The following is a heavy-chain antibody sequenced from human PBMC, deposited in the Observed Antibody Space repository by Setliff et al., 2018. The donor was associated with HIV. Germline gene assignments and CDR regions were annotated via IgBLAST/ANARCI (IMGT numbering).Heavy chain of an antibody. CDR3: VRAEYSSSSDWFAP. J-gene: IGHJ5*02. D-gene: IGHD6-6*01. Sequence: SKTLSLTCTVSGGSISSEGYYWSWIRQHPGKGLEWIGYIYYSGNTYYSPSLKSRLTISVDTSKNQFSLKLRPVTAADTAVYHCVRAEYSSSSDWFAPWGQGAQVTVSS. CDR1: GGSISSEGYY. CDR2: IYYSGNT. V-gene: IGHV4-31*03.